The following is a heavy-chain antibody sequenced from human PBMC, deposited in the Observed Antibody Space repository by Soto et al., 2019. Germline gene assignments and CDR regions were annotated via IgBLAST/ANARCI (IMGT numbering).Heavy chain of an antibody. V-gene: IGHV1-2*04. J-gene: IGHJ6*02. CDR3: ARAEVGSSSYYYYYYGMDV. Sequence: GASVKVSCKASGYTFTGYYMHWVRQAPGQGLEWMGWINPNSGGTNYAQKFQGWVTMTRDTSISTAYMELSRLRSDDTAVYYCARAEVGSSSYYYYYYGMDVWGQGTTVTFSS. CDR1: GYTFTGYY. D-gene: IGHD6-6*01. CDR2: INPNSGGT.